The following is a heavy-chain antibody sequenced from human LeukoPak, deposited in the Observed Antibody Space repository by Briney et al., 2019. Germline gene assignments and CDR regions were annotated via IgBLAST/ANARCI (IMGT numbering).Heavy chain of an antibody. Sequence: SSETLSLTCTVSGYSISNGYYWVWIRQPPGKGLEWIGSLYHSDSVYYNTALKSRVSMSVDTSKNQFSLKLSFVTAADTAVYYCARHHDSYYYYYIDVWGSGTTVTVPS. V-gene: IGHV4-38-2*02. CDR3: ARHHDSYYYYYIDV. J-gene: IGHJ6*03. CDR2: LYHSDSV. D-gene: IGHD1-14*01. CDR1: GYSISNGYY.